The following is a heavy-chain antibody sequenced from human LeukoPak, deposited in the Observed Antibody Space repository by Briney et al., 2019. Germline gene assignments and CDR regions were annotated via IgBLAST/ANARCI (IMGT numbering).Heavy chain of an antibody. CDR3: ARTTKRYFDWSGDR. CDR1: GYTFTSYG. V-gene: IGHV1-18*01. J-gene: IGHJ4*02. D-gene: IGHD3-9*01. Sequence: ASVKVSCKASGYTFTSYGISWVRQAPGQGLEWMGWISAYSGNTNYAQKLQGRVTMTTDTSTSTAYMELRSLRSDDTAVYYCARTTKRYFDWSGDRWGQGTLVTVSS. CDR2: ISAYSGNT.